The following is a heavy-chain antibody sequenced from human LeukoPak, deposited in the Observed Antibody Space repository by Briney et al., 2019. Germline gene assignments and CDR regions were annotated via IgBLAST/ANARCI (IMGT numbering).Heavy chain of an antibody. D-gene: IGHD2-2*01. V-gene: IGHV4-34*01. J-gene: IGHJ6*04. Sequence: PSETLSLTCAVYGVSFSGYYWNWIRQPPGKGLEWIGEINHSGSTNYNPSLKSRVTISVDTSKNQFSLKLNSVAAADTALYYCARVGCSSTSCRRGYYYGMDVWGKGTTVTVSS. CDR2: INHSGST. CDR1: GVSFSGYY. CDR3: ARVGCSSTSCRRGYYYGMDV.